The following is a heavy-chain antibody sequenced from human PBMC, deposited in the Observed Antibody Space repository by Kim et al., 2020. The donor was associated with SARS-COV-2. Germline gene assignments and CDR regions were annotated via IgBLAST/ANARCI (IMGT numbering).Heavy chain of an antibody. J-gene: IGHJ4*02. D-gene: IGHD3-10*01. CDR1: GFTFTTYV. CDR2: IDGSGGTT. CDR3: ARALGMTTFRRGSDF. Sequence: GGSLRLSCAASGFTFTTYVMTWVRQAPGEGLEWVSAIDGSGGTTLYADSVKGRFTISRDNSKNTLYLQMDSLRADDTAVYYCARALGMTTFRRGSDFWGQGTLVTVSS. V-gene: IGHV3-23*01.